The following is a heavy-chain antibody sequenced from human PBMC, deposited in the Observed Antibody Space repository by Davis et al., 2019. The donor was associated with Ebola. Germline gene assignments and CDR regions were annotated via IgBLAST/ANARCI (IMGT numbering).Heavy chain of an antibody. CDR2: ITGGGIA. D-gene: IGHD1-1*01. V-gene: IGHV3-23*01. CDR3: ARGVTGAY. Sequence: GESLKIPCAASGITFSSHVMSWVRQAPGKGLEWVSTITGGGIAYYTESVEGRFTISRDNSKNTLYLQMNSLRAEDTAVYYCARGVTGAYWGQGTLVTVSS. J-gene: IGHJ4*02. CDR1: GITFSSHV.